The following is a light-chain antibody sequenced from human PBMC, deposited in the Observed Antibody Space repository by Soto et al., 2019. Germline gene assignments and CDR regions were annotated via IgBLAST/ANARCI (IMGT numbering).Light chain of an antibody. V-gene: IGKV3-20*01. CDR3: QQYGSSPKT. J-gene: IGKJ1*01. CDR1: QSVNSNY. Sequence: MVLKQSPGTLSLSPGERATLSCRASQSVNSNYLAWYQQKPGQAPRLLIYGASSRATGIPDRFSGNGSGTDFTLTISRLEPEDFAVYYCQQYGSSPKTFGQGTKVDIK. CDR2: GAS.